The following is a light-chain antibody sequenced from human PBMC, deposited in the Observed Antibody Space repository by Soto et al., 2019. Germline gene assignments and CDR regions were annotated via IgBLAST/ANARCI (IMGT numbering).Light chain of an antibody. J-gene: IGLJ2*01. Sequence: QSVLTQPASVSGSPGQSITISCTGTSSDVGSYNLVSWYQQHPGKAPKLMIYEGSKRPSGGSNRFSGSKSGNTASLTISGLQAEDEADYYCCSYAGSSTWGVFGGGTKLTVL. CDR2: EGS. V-gene: IGLV2-23*01. CDR3: CSYAGSSTWGV. CDR1: SSDVGSYNL.